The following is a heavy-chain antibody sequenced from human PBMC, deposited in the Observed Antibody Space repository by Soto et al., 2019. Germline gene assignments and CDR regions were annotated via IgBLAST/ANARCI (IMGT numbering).Heavy chain of an antibody. V-gene: IGHV4-39*01. CDR3: ASRQGYWDINGNWFDP. J-gene: IGHJ5*02. CDR1: GGSISSSSYY. CDR2: IYYSGST. Sequence: PSETLSLTCTVSGGSISSSSYYWGWIRQTPGKGLEWIGSIYYSGSTYYNPSLKSRVTISVDTSKNQFSLKLSSVTAADTAVYYCASRQGYWDINGNWFDPWGQGTLVTVSS. D-gene: IGHD2-8*02.